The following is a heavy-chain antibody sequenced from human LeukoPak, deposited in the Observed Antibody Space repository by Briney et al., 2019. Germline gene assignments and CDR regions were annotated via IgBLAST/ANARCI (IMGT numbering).Heavy chain of an antibody. V-gene: IGHV1-46*01. D-gene: IGHD3-16*01. CDR3: ARVKLGAGYYYYGMDV. J-gene: IGHJ6*02. Sequence: ASVKVSCKASGYTFTSYYMHWVRQAPEQGLEWMGIINPSGGSTSYAQKFQGRVTMTRDTSTSTVYMELSSLRSEDTAVYYCARVKLGAGYYYYGMDVWGQGTTVTVSS. CDR1: GYTFTSYY. CDR2: INPSGGST.